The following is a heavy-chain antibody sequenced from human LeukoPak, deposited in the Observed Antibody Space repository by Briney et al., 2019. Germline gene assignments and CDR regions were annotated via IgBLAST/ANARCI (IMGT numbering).Heavy chain of an antibody. V-gene: IGHV4-59*12. CDR2: IYNSSHT. CDR1: GGSISNYY. J-gene: IGHJ4*02. CDR3: MRTYCSNISCFYFDY. D-gene: IGHD2-2*01. Sequence: PSETLSLTCTVSGGSISNYYWSWIRQPPGKGLEWIGYIYNSSHTNYNPSLKSRVTISEDTSKNQLSLKLTSVTAADPAVYYCMRTYCSNISCFYFDYWGQGTLVTVSS.